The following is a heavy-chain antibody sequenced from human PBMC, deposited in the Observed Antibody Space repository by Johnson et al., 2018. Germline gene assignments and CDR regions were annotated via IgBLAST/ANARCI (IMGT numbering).Heavy chain of an antibody. D-gene: IGHD1-26*01. V-gene: IGHV3-53*01. CDR1: GFTVSSNY. CDR3: ARWGTYSGSLGNIF. Sequence: VQLVQSGGGLVQXGRSLRLSCAASGFTVSSNYMSWVRQAPGKGLEWVSVIYSGGSTYYADSVKGRFTISRDNSKNTLYLQMNSLRAEDTAVYYCARWGTYSGSLGNIFWGQGTMVTVSS. CDR2: IYSGGST. J-gene: IGHJ3*01.